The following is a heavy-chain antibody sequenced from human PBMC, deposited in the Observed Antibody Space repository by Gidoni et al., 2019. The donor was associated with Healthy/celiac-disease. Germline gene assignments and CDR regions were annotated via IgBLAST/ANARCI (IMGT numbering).Heavy chain of an antibody. CDR2: ISSSSSYT. Sequence: RQAPGKGLEWVSYISSSSSYTNYADSVKGRFTISRDNAKNSLYLQMNSLRAEDTAVYYCARDLSGWVPSWGQGTLVTVSS. D-gene: IGHD2-15*01. V-gene: IGHV3-11*05. CDR3: ARDLSGWVPS. J-gene: IGHJ4*02.